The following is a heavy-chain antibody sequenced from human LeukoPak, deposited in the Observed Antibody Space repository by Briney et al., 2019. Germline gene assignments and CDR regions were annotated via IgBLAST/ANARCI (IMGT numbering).Heavy chain of an antibody. D-gene: IGHD5-24*01. CDR1: GFPFSSYW. V-gene: IGHV3-7*04. CDR3: TRVGYIDEGIDY. CDR2: IKQDGSKK. J-gene: IGHJ4*02. Sequence: GGSLRLSCVASGFPFSSYWMTWVRQAPGKGLEWVANIKQDGSKKSYVDSVKGRFTISRDNAKNSLYLQMNSLRAEDTAIYYCTRVGYIDEGIDYWGQGTLVTVYS.